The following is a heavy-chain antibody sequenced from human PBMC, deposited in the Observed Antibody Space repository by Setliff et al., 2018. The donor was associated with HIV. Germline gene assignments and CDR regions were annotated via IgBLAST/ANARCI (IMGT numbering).Heavy chain of an antibody. V-gene: IGHV1-18*01. CDR2: ISPYNGDT. Sequence: ASVKVSCKASGYRFNTYGISWVRQAPGQGLEWMGWISPYNGDTRFAQSLQGRVTLTTDTSTNTAYMEMRTLRSDDTAVYYCARGLARVDYMDVWGKGTTVTVSS. D-gene: IGHD2-15*01. CDR3: ARGLARVDYMDV. CDR1: GYRFNTYG. J-gene: IGHJ6*03.